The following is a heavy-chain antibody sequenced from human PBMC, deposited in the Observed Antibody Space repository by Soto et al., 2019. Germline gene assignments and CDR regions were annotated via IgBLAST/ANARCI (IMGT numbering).Heavy chain of an antibody. J-gene: IGHJ6*02. CDR1: GFTFSSYG. V-gene: IGHV3-30*18. CDR3: AKVRRIGTYYYYYYGMDV. Sequence: GGSLRLSCAASGFTFSSYGMHWVRQAPGKGLEWVAVISYDGSNKYYADSVKGRFTISRDNSKNTLYLQMNSLRAEDTAVYYCAKVRRIGTYYYYYYGMDVWGQGTTVTVSS. CDR2: ISYDGSNK. D-gene: IGHD1-1*01.